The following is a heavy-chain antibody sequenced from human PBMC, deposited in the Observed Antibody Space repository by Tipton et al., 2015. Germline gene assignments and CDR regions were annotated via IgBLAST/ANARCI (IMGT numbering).Heavy chain of an antibody. CDR1: GGSISSSSYY. Sequence: TLSLTCTVSGGSISSSSYYWGWIRQPPGKGLEWIGSVHYSGSTYYNPSLKSRVTISVDTSKTQFSLKMSSVTASDTAVYYCACQDYDSLTRDYQTVDYWGQGTLVTVSS. V-gene: IGHV4-39*07. J-gene: IGHJ4*02. CDR3: ACQDYDSLTRDYQTVDY. CDR2: VHYSGST. D-gene: IGHD3-9*01.